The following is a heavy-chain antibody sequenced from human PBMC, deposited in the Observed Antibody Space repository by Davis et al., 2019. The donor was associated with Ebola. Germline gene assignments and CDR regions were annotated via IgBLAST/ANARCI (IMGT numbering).Heavy chain of an antibody. V-gene: IGHV3-48*01. D-gene: IGHD3-22*01. Sequence: PGGSLRLSCAASGFTFSSSSMNWVRQAPGKGLEWVSHSSSSRTTTYYADSVKGRFTISRDNVKSSLYLQMNSLRAEDTAVYYCARDITMIVGGYFDYWGQGTLVTVSS. J-gene: IGHJ4*02. CDR1: GFTFSSSS. CDR2: SSSSRTTT. CDR3: ARDITMIVGGYFDY.